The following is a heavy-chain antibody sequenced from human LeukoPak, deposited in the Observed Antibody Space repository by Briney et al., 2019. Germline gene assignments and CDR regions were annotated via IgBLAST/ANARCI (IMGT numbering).Heavy chain of an antibody. J-gene: IGHJ4*02. CDR2: IKRDGSEK. V-gene: IGHV3-7*01. D-gene: IGHD2-15*01. Sequence: GGSLRLSCTTSGFTFSSSWMSWVRRAPGKGLEWVANIKRDGSEKTYIDSVKGRFTISRDNAKNSLYLQMNSLRAEDTAVYYCARHSGGSIPFDYWGQGTLVTVSS. CDR3: ARHSGGSIPFDY. CDR1: GFTFSSSW.